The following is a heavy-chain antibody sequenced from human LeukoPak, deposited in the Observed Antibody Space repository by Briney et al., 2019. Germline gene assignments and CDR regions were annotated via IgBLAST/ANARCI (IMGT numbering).Heavy chain of an antibody. D-gene: IGHD3-16*01. CDR3: ARESFRGSYYYYYYMDV. CDR1: GGTFSSYT. CDR2: IIPILGIA. J-gene: IGHJ6*03. Sequence: SVKVSCKASGGTFSSYTISWVRQAPGQGLEWMGRIIPILGIANYAQKFQGRVTITADKSTSAAYMELSSLRSEDTAVYYCARESFRGSYYYYYYMDVWGKGTTVTVSS. V-gene: IGHV1-69*04.